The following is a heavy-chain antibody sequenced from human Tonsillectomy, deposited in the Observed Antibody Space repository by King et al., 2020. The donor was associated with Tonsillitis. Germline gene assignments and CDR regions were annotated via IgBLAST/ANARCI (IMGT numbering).Heavy chain of an antibody. CDR2: INSHGGRT. Sequence: VQLVESGGGLVQPGGSLRLSCSASGFILSNYAMHWVRQAPGRGLEFVAAINSHGGRTYYADSVKGRFSVSRDNSKNTLYLQMNSLRGEDTAAYYCVKDSDRGCDTRHLYYYMDVWGKGTTVTVSS. CDR1: GFILSNYA. CDR3: VKDSDRGCDTRHLYYYMDV. J-gene: IGHJ6*03. D-gene: IGHD6-19*01. V-gene: IGHV3-64D*08.